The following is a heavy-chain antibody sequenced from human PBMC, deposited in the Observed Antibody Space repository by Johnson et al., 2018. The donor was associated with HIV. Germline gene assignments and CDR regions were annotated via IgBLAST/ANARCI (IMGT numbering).Heavy chain of an antibody. D-gene: IGHD2-2*01. CDR2: INWNGGST. Sequence: EVQLVESGGGVVRPGWSLRLSCVGSGFMFEDYGMSWVRQAPGKGLEWVSGINWNGGSTGYADSVKGRFTISRDNSNNTLYLQMNSLRAEDTAVYYCARVGSGHAVVLTATRRGYGFGLDLWGQGTVVTVSS. V-gene: IGHV3-20*04. J-gene: IGHJ3*01. CDR3: ARVGSGHAVVLTATRRGYGFGLDL. CDR1: GFMFEDYG.